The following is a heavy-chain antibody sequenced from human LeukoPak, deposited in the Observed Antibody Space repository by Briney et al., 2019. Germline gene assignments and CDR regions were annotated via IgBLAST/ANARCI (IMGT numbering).Heavy chain of an antibody. V-gene: IGHV1-2*06. J-gene: IGHJ4*02. CDR1: GYTFTGYY. CDR2: INPNSGGT. Sequence: ASVKVSCKASGYTFTGYYMYWVRQAPGQELEWMGRINPNSGGTNYAQKFQGRVTMTRDTSISTAYMELSRLRSDDTAVYYCASLYCGGDCYWGYWGQGTLVAVSS. CDR3: ASLYCGGDCYWGY. D-gene: IGHD2-21*02.